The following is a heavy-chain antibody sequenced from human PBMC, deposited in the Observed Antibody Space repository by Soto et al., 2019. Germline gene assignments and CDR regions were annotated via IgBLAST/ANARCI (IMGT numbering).Heavy chain of an antibody. CDR1: GGSISSGDYY. CDR2: IYYSGST. CDR3: ARAGVATIYPGNTWFDP. J-gene: IGHJ5*02. Sequence: QVQLQESGPGLVKPSQTLSLTCTVSGGSISSGDYYWSWIRQPPGKGLEWIGYIYYSGSTYYNPSLKSRATISVATSTTPFSLHLSSVTAAATAMYYCARAGVATIYPGNTWFDPWGQGTLVTVSS. D-gene: IGHD5-12*01. V-gene: IGHV4-30-4*01.